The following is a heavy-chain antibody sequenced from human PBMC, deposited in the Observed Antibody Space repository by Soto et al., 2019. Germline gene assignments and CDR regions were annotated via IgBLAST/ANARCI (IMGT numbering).Heavy chain of an antibody. CDR1: GFTFSSYA. CDR3: AKDLSGYSGYDSVFDY. V-gene: IGHV3-23*01. CDR2: ISGSGGST. D-gene: IGHD5-12*01. J-gene: IGHJ4*02. Sequence: GGSLRLSCAASGFTFSSYAMSWVRQAPGKGLEWVSAISGSGGSTYYADSVEGRFTISRDNSKNTLYLQMNSLRAEDTAVYYCAKDLSGYSGYDSVFDYWGQGTLVTVSS.